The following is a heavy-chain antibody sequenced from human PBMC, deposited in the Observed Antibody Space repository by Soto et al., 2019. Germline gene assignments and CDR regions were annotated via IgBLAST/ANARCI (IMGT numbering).Heavy chain of an antibody. V-gene: IGHV3-7*03. Sequence: GGSLRLSYAASGFTFSSYWMSWVRQAPGRGLEWMANIKYDGSEKYYVDSVKGRLTISRDNAKNSLYLQMNSLRAEDTAVYYCASSPHKDSRPDYWGQGTLVTVSS. CDR3: ASSPHKDSRPDY. CDR1: GFTFSSYW. J-gene: IGHJ4*02. CDR2: IKYDGSEK. D-gene: IGHD3-22*01.